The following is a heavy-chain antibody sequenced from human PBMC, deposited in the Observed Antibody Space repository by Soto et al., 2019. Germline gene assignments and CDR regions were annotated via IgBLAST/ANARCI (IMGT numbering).Heavy chain of an antibody. V-gene: IGHV4-30-2*02. CDR3: ASPLIAAAGTDAFDI. D-gene: IGHD6-13*01. CDR1: GGSISSGGYS. J-gene: IGHJ3*02. CDR2: MYHSGST. Sequence: SETLSLTCAVSGGSISSGGYSWSWIRQPPGKGLEWIGYMYHSGSTYYNPSLKSRVTISIDTSKNQLSLKLSSVTAADTAVYYCASPLIAAAGTDAFDIWGQGTMVTV.